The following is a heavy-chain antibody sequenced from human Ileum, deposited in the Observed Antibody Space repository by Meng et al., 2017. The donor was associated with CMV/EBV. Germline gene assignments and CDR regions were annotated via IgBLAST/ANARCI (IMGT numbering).Heavy chain of an antibody. CDR3: AKEGSSPLKVPAAPDVY. V-gene: IGHV1-2*02. J-gene: IGHJ4*02. Sequence: NTFTGYYMHWVRKAPGQGLEWMGWINPNSDGTNYAQKFQGGVTMTRDTSISTAYMELSRLRSDDTAVYYCAKEGSSPLKVPAAPDVYWGQGTLVTVSS. CDR1: NTFTGYY. D-gene: IGHD2-2*01. CDR2: INPNSDGT.